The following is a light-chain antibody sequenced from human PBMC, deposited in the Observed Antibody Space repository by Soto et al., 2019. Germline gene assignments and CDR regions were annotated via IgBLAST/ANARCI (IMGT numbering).Light chain of an antibody. V-gene: IGKV1-5*01. J-gene: IGKJ4*01. CDR2: DAS. Sequence: EITMNHSPSTLSASVGDRVTITCRASQSIRSWLAWYQQKPGKAPKLLIYDASSLESGVPSRFSGSGSGTEFTLTISSLQPDDFATYYCQQYNSYSLTFGGGTKVDIK. CDR1: QSIRSW. CDR3: QQYNSYSLT.